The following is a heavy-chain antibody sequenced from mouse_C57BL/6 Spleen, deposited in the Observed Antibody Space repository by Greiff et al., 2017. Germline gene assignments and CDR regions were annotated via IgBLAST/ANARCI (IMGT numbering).Heavy chain of an antibody. CDR3: ARRNDYDDGYFDY. CDR1: GYTFTSYW. J-gene: IGHJ2*01. CDR2: IDPSDSYT. Sequence: QVQLQQPGAELVMPGASVKLSCKASGYTFTSYWMHWVKQRPGQGLEWIGEIDPSDSYTNYNQKFKGKSTLTVDKSSSTAYMQLSSLTSEDSAVYYCARRNDYDDGYFDYWGQGTTLTVSS. D-gene: IGHD2-4*01. V-gene: IGHV1-69*01.